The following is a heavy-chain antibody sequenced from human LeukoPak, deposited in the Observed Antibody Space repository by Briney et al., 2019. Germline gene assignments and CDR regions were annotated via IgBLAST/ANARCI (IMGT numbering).Heavy chain of an antibody. D-gene: IGHD3-22*01. J-gene: IGHJ1*01. CDR1: GFTFINYA. CDR3: AKDLDSSGSWPAEYFQH. V-gene: IGHV3-23*01. CDR2: ISKSSDAT. Sequence: GGSLRLSCAASGFTFINYAMSWVRQAPGKGLEWVSLISKSSDATYYAPSVKGRFTISRDNSKNTLYLQVNSLRAEDTAVYYCAKDLDSSGSWPAEYFQHWGQGTLVTVSS.